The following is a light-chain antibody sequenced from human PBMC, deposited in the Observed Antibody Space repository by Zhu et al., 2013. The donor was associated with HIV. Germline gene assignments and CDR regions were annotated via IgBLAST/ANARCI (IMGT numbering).Light chain of an antibody. Sequence: DIQMIQSPSSLSASVGDRVTITCRASQAINKYLAWFQQKPGKAPKSLIFGASNVHSGVPSRFSGSGSGTDFTLTISSLQPGDFATYYCQQYNTYPLTFGQGTRLDIK. CDR3: QQYNTYPLT. CDR2: GAS. V-gene: IGKV1-16*01. J-gene: IGKJ5*01. CDR1: QAINKY.